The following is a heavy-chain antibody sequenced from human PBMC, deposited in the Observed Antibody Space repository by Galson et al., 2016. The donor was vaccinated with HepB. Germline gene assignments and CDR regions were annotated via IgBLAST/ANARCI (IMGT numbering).Heavy chain of an antibody. CDR3: ARDDETYGDPDF. J-gene: IGHJ4*02. CDR2: IGGSDTGT. D-gene: IGHD4-17*01. V-gene: IGHV3-23*01. Sequence: SLRLSCAASGITFSNYAMHWVRQAPGEGLEWVSGIGGSDTGTYYADSVRGRFTISRDNSKNTLYLQMNSLRAGDAAVYYCARDDETYGDPDFWGQGTLVTVSS. CDR1: GITFSNYA.